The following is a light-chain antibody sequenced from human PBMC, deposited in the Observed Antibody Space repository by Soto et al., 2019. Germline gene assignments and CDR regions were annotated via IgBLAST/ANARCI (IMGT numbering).Light chain of an antibody. J-gene: IGLJ1*01. CDR1: SSDIADYNY. Sequence: QSVLTQPPSASGSPGQSVTISCSGTSSDIADYNYVSWYQQHPGKATKLMIFEVSKRPSGVPDRFSGSKSGNTASLTVSWLQAEDEADYYCSSYAGSDNYVFGTGTKVTVL. CDR2: EVS. CDR3: SSYAGSDNYV. V-gene: IGLV2-8*01.